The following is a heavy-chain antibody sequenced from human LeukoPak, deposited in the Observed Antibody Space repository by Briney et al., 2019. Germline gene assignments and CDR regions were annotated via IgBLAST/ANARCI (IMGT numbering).Heavy chain of an antibody. CDR1: GYTFTSYD. V-gene: IGHV1-8*01. CDR3: ARRAPRLSKGIAVAGTRLDFDY. CDR2: MNPNSGNT. Sequence: ASVKVSCKASGYTFTSYDINWVRQATGQGLEWMGWMNPNSGNTGYAQKFQGRVTMTRNTSISTAYTELSSLRSEDTAVYYCARRAPRLSKGIAVAGTRLDFDYWGQGTLVTVSS. D-gene: IGHD6-19*01. J-gene: IGHJ4*02.